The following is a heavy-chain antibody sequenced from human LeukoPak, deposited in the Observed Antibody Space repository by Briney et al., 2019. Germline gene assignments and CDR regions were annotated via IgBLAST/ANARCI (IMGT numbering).Heavy chain of an antibody. Sequence: SETLSLTCAVYGGSFSDYYWSWIRQPPGKGLEWIGEINHSGSTNYNPFPKSRVTISVDTSKNQFSLKLSSVTAADTAVYYCAGSIAARLDYWGQGTLVTVSS. D-gene: IGHD6-6*01. CDR1: GGSFSDYY. V-gene: IGHV4-34*01. CDR2: INHSGST. J-gene: IGHJ4*02. CDR3: AGSIAARLDY.